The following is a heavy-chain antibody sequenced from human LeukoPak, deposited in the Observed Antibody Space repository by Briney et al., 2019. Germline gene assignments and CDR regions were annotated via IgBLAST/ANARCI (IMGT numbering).Heavy chain of an antibody. CDR1: GFTFSSYW. CDR2: ISSGSVYI. CDR3: ARSAETKRYYYEDY. V-gene: IGHV3-21*01. Sequence: GGSLRLSCAASGFTFSSYWMSWVRQAPGKGLEWVSSISSGSVYIYYADSVKGRFTISRDNAKNSLYLQMNSLRAEDTAVYYCARSAETKRYYYEDYWGQGTLVTVSS. J-gene: IGHJ4*02. D-gene: IGHD3-22*01.